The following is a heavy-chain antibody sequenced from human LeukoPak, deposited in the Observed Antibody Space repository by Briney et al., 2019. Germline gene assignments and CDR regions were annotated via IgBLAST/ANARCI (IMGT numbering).Heavy chain of an antibody. J-gene: IGHJ6*03. D-gene: IGHD3-10*01. V-gene: IGHV4-59*08. CDR1: GGSISSYY. CDR3: ARCAYGSNYYYYYMDV. Sequence: PSETLSLTCTVSGGSISSYYWSWIRQPPGKGLEWIGYIYYTGSTSSNPSLKSRVTMSADTSKNQFSLKLSSVTAADTAVYYCARCAYGSNYYYYYMDVWGKGTTVTISS. CDR2: IYYTGST.